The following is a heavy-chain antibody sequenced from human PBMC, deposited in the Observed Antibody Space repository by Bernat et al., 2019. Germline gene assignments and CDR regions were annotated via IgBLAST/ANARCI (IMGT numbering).Heavy chain of an antibody. CDR2: ISSSGSTR. D-gene: IGHD6-6*01. CDR1: GFTFSSYE. Sequence: EAQLAESGGGLVQPGESLRLSCAASGFTFSSYEMNWVRQAPGKGLEWVSFISSSGSTRYYADSVKGRFTISSDNAKNSLYLQMNNLRAEDTAIYYCARTAHLVQVDYWGQGTLVTVSS. V-gene: IGHV3-48*03. J-gene: IGHJ4*02. CDR3: ARTAHLVQVDY.